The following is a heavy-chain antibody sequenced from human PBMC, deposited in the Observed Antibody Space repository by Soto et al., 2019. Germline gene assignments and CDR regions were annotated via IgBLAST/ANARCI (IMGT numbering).Heavy chain of an antibody. CDR3: ARVPAVASTFPSLWFDP. J-gene: IGHJ5*02. Sequence: PSETLSLTCAVSGGSISGYYWNWVRQPPGKGLEWIGHIYYSGSTNYNPSLKSRVTISVDTSKNQFSLKLSSVTAADTAVYYCARVPAVASTFPSLWFDPWGQGTLVTVSS. CDR1: GGSISGYY. V-gene: IGHV4-59*01. D-gene: IGHD6-19*01. CDR2: IYYSGST.